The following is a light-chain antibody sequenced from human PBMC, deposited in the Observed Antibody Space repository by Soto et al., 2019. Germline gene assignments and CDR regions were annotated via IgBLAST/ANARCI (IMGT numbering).Light chain of an antibody. J-gene: IGLJ1*01. CDR3: AAWDDRLNGPSYV. CDR2: TNN. CDR1: TSNIGSNP. V-gene: IGLV1-44*01. Sequence: QSALTQPPSVSVTPGQTVTISCSGSTSNIGSNPVNWYQQLPGTAPRLLISTNNQRPSGVPDRFSGSRSGTSASLAISGLQSEDEADYYCAAWDDRLNGPSYVFGTGTKVTVL.